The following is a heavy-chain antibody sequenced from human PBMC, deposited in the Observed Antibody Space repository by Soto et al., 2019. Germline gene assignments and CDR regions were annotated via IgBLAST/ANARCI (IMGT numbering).Heavy chain of an antibody. V-gene: IGHV3-11*01. CDR1: GFTFSEYY. CDR3: ARGIAVAGPGFDP. Sequence: GGSLRLSCAAAGFTFSEYYMSWDRKAPGKGVEWVSYISSSGSTIYYADSVKGRFTISRDNAKNSLYLQMNSLRAEDTAVYYCARGIAVAGPGFDPWGQGTLVTVSS. J-gene: IGHJ5*02. CDR2: ISSSGSTI. D-gene: IGHD6-19*01.